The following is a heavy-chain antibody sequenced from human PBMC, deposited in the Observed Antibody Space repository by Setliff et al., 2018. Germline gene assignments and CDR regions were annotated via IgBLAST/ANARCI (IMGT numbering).Heavy chain of an antibody. D-gene: IGHD3-10*01. CDR1: GYTFTRYY. Sequence: ASVKVSCKTSGYTFTRYYMYWVRQAPGQGLQWMGIINIDGGSSSYEQNFQGRVTMTRDTSTSTVYLELSSLSFEDTAVYYCARAGAAPSGGKGVFEYWGQGTLVTSPQ. CDR2: INIDGGSS. J-gene: IGHJ4*02. V-gene: IGHV1-46*01. CDR3: ARAGAAPSGGKGVFEY.